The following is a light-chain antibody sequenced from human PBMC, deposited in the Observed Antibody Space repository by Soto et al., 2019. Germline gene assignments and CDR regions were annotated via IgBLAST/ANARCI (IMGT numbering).Light chain of an antibody. CDR1: QDIGNF. V-gene: IGKV1-27*01. Sequence: DIQMPQSPSSLSAFPGASVTITCRASQDIGNFLAWYQQKPGKVPKLLIYAASTLQSGVPSRFSGSGSGTDFTLTISSLQSEDFATYYCQQYYSYPRTFGQGTKVDIK. CDR3: QQYYSYPRT. CDR2: AAS. J-gene: IGKJ1*01.